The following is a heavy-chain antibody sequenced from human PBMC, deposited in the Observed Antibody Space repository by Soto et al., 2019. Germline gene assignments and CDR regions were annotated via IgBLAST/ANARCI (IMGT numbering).Heavy chain of an antibody. CDR2: ISGSGGST. CDR3: ARTVRGVFYFDY. J-gene: IGHJ4*02. CDR1: GFTFSSYA. D-gene: IGHD3-10*01. Sequence: GGSLRLSCAASGFTFSSYAMSWVRQAPGKGLEWVSAISGSGGSTYYADSVKGRFTISRDDSKNTLYLQMNSLRAEDTAVYYCARTVRGVFYFDYWGQGTLVTVSS. V-gene: IGHV3-23*01.